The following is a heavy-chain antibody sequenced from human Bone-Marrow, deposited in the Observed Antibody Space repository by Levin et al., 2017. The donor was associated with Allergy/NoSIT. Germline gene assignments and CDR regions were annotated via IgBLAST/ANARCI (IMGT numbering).Heavy chain of an antibody. V-gene: IGHV4-34*01. Sequence: GSLRLSCAVYGGSFSGYYWSWIRQLPGRGLEWNGETNHSGSTNYNPSLKSRVTISVDTSKNQFSLKLSSVTAADTAVYYCAREKLTVDAFDIWGQGTMVTVSS. CDR1: GGSFSGYY. D-gene: IGHD4/OR15-4a*01. CDR3: AREKLTVDAFDI. CDR2: TNHSGST. J-gene: IGHJ3*02.